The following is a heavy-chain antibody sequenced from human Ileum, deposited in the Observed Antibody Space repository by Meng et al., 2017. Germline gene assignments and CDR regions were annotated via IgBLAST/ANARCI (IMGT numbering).Heavy chain of an antibody. Sequence: QVQLQESGPGLVTPSQTLFLNCTVSGGSITSGDYYWSWIRQPPGKGLEWIGYIFYTGATYSNPSLKSRVTVSLDTSKSQFSLKLSSVTAADTAIYYCVSERRRSYFFDYWGQGTLVTVSS. CDR3: VSERRRSYFFDY. V-gene: IGHV4-30-4*01. CDR1: GGSITSGDYY. J-gene: IGHJ4*02. CDR2: IFYTGAT.